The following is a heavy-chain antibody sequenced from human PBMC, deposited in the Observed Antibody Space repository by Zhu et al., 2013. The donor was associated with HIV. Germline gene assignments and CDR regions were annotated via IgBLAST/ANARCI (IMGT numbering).Heavy chain of an antibody. CDR3: AIRYGDYPIDY. CDR2: ISSSSSYI. CDR1: GFTLSSYS. J-gene: IGHJ4*02. D-gene: IGHD4-17*01. V-gene: IGHV3-21*01. Sequence: EVQLVESGGGLVKPGGSLRLSCAASGFTLSSYSMNWVRQAPGKGLEWVSSISSSSSYIYYADSVKGRFTISRDNAKNSLYLQMNSLRAEDTAVYYCAIRYGDYPIDYWGQGTLVTVSS.